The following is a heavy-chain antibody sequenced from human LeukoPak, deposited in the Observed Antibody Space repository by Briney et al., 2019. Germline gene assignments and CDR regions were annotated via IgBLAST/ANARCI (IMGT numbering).Heavy chain of an antibody. CDR1: GFTFSSYG. CDR3: ARDFLRGGSYWDY. J-gene: IGHJ4*02. D-gene: IGHD1-26*01. CDR2: ISYDGSNK. Sequence: GGSLRLSCAASGFTFSSYGMHWVRLAPGKGLEWVAVISYDGSNKYYAGSVKGRFTISRDNAKNSLYLQMNSLRAEDTAVYYCARDFLRGGSYWDYWGQGTLVTVSS. V-gene: IGHV3-30*03.